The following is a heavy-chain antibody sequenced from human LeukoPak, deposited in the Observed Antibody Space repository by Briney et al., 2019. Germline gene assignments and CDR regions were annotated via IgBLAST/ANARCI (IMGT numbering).Heavy chain of an antibody. CDR1: GFTLTNYG. Sequence: ASVKVSCKASGFTLTNYGISWVRQAPGEGLEWMGWISGENGYRKYAQRFQGRITMSADTSTDTAHMELRSLRSDDTAVYFCARTGSTMTPGGLLDYWGQGTLVTVSS. D-gene: IGHD4-17*01. J-gene: IGHJ4*02. V-gene: IGHV1-18*01. CDR3: ARTGSTMTPGGLLDY. CDR2: ISGENGYR.